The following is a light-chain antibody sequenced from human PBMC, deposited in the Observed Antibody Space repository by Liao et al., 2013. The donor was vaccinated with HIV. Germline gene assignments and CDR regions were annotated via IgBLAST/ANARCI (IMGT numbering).Light chain of an antibody. CDR1: KLGDKY. CDR2: QDN. J-gene: IGLJ3*02. Sequence: YELTQPPSVSVSPGQTASITCSGDKLGDKYACWYQQKPGQSPVLVIYQDNKRPSGIPERFSGSNSGNTATLTISGTQAMDEADYYCQAWDSSTWVFGGGTKLTVL. CDR3: QAWDSSTWV. V-gene: IGLV3-1*01.